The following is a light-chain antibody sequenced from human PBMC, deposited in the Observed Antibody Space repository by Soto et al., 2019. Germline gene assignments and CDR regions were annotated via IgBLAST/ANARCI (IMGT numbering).Light chain of an antibody. V-gene: IGLV2-14*01. Sequence: QAALSQPASVTGSTGQLISISCTGTSSDVGGYRYVSWYQQHQCKAPKLIIYEVSNRPSGVSNRFSGSKSGNTASLTISGLQAEDEADYYCSSYASSSPCVFGTGTKVTVL. J-gene: IGLJ1*01. CDR1: SSDVGGYRY. CDR3: SSYASSSPCV. CDR2: EVS.